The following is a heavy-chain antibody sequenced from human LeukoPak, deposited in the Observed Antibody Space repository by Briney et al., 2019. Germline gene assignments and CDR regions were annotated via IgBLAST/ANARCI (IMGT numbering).Heavy chain of an antibody. CDR1: GFTFSSYA. CDR2: ISGSGGST. D-gene: IGHD2-2*01. V-gene: IGHV3-23*01. J-gene: IGHJ4*02. Sequence: GGSLRLSCAASGFTFSSYAMGWVRQAPGKGLGWVSAISGSGGSTYYADSVKGRFTISRDNSKNTLYLQMNSLRAEDTAVYYCAKDHLGYCSSTSCYSLFDYWGQGTLVTVSS. CDR3: AKDHLGYCSSTSCYSLFDY.